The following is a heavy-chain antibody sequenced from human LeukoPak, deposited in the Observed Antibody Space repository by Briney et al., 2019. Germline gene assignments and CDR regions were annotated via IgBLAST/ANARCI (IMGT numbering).Heavy chain of an antibody. CDR2: ISSSSSYI. Sequence: PGGSLRLSCAAPGFTFSSYSMNWVRQAPGKGLEWVSSISSSSSYIYYADSVKGRFTISRDNAKNSLYLQMNSLRAEDTAVYYCARAGRNDYGDYADYWGQGTLVTVSS. J-gene: IGHJ4*02. CDR1: GFTFSSYS. CDR3: ARAGRNDYGDYADY. V-gene: IGHV3-21*01. D-gene: IGHD4-17*01.